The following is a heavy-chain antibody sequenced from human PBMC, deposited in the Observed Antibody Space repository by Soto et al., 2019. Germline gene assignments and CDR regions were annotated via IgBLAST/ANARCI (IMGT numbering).Heavy chain of an antibody. Sequence: QVQLQESGPGLVKPSQTLSLTCTVSGDSITSGGYYWTWIRQHPGKDLEWIGYIYYSGVTYYNPSLKSRVLISVDPSKNQFSLKLRSVTAADTAVYYCARHLRGRGSGRFDPWRPGTLVTVSS. CDR3: ARHLRGRGSGRFDP. CDR2: IYYSGVT. D-gene: IGHD3-10*01. CDR1: GDSITSGGYY. V-gene: IGHV4-31*03. J-gene: IGHJ5*02.